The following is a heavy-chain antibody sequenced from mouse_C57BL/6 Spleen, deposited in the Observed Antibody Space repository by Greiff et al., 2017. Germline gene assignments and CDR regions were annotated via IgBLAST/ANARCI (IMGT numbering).Heavy chain of an antibody. CDR2: INPSTGGT. Sequence: EVQLQQSGPELVKPGASVKISCTASGYSFTGYYMHWVKQSPEQSLEWIGEINPSTGGTTYNQKFKAKATLTVDKSSSTAYMQLKSLTSEDSAVYDCARSEYYYGSSYGGDWGTGTPVTVSA. CDR3: ARSEYYYGSSYGGD. V-gene: IGHV1-42*01. CDR1: GYSFTGYY. J-gene: IGHJ3*01. D-gene: IGHD1-1*01.